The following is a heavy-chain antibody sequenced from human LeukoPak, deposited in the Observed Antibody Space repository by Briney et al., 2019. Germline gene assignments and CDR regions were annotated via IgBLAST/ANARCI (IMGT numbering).Heavy chain of an antibody. V-gene: IGHV4-38-2*02. Sequence: SETLSLTCAVSGYSISSGYYWGWIRQPPGKGLEWSGSIYHSGSTYYNPSLRSRVTISVDTSKNQFSLKLSSVTAADTAVYYCARDRAAAGSVDYWGQGTLVTVSS. CDR2: IYHSGST. CDR3: ARDRAAAGSVDY. CDR1: GYSISSGYY. J-gene: IGHJ4*02. D-gene: IGHD6-13*01.